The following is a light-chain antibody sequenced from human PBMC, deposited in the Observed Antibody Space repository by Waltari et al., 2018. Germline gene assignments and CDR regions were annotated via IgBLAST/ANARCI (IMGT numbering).Light chain of an antibody. Sequence: EIVFTQSPGPVPLSRGDSATLSCRASQSVNNNYLAWYQQIPGQAPRLLIFGASSRATGIPDRVSGSGSGTDFTLTISRLEPEDFAVYYCQQYSIYPWTFGQGTKVESK. J-gene: IGKJ1*01. V-gene: IGKV3-20*01. CDR3: QQYSIYPWT. CDR2: GAS. CDR1: QSVNNNY.